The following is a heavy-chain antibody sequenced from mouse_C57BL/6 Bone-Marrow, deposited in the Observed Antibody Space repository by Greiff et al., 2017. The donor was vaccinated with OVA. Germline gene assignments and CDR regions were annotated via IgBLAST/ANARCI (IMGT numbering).Heavy chain of an antibody. V-gene: IGHV7-1*01. Sequence: EVQLMESGGGLVKSGRSLRLSCATSGYTFSGFYMEWVRQAPGKGLEWIAASRNKANDNTTEYSASGKGRIIVSRDTSKSILYLQMHALRAEDTAIYYCARDVRDYCHFDYWGQGTTLTVSS. CDR3: ARDVRDYCHFDY. J-gene: IGHJ2*01. CDR1: GYTFSGFY. D-gene: IGHD1-1*01. CDR2: SRNKANDNTT.